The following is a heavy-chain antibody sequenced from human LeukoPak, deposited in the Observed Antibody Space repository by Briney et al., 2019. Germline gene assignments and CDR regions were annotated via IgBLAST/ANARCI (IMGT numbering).Heavy chain of an antibody. CDR3: ARANNYYDSSGYYDY. V-gene: IGHV3-21*05. D-gene: IGHD3-22*01. Sequence: PGGSLRLSCAASGFSFSGYSMNWVRQAPGKGLEWVSYISSSSSYTNYADSVKGRFTISRDNAKNSLYLQMNSLRAEDTAVYYCARANNYYDSSGYYDYWGQGTLVTVSS. CDR2: ISSSSSYT. CDR1: GFSFSGYS. J-gene: IGHJ4*02.